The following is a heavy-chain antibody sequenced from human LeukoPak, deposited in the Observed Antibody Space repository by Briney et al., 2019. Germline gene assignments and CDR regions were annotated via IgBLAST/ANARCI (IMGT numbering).Heavy chain of an antibody. CDR2: VFHSGST. CDR3: ARDVQRWLDLQYYYHGMDV. J-gene: IGHJ6*02. CDR1: GGSVSSINYY. Sequence: SETLSLTCTVSGGSVSSINYYWSWVRQPPGKGLEWIGYVFHSGSTNYNPSLKSRVTISVDTSRNQFSLRLSSVTAADTAVYYCARDVQRWLDLQYYYHGMDVWGQGTTVTVS. D-gene: IGHD6-19*01. V-gene: IGHV4-61*01.